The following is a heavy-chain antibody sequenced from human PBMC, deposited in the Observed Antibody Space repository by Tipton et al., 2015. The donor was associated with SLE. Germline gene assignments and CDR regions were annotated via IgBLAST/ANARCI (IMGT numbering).Heavy chain of an antibody. J-gene: IGHJ2*01. CDR3: ARDQWLAGDFDL. Sequence: SLRLSCADSGFTFSSYWMSWVRQAPGKGLEWVANIKQDGREKYYVDSVKGRFTISRDNAKNSLYLQMNSLRTEDTSVYYCARDQWLAGDFDLCGRGTLVTVSS. CDR2: IKQDGREK. CDR1: GFTFSSYW. V-gene: IGHV3-7*01. D-gene: IGHD6-19*01.